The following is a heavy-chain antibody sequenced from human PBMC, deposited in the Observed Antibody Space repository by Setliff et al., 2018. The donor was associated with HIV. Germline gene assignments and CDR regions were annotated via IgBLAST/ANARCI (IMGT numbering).Heavy chain of an antibody. CDR3: ARWGAGYNSYDS. V-gene: IGHV4-34*01. Sequence: PSETLSLTCAVYGGSFSGYYWTWVRQPPGKGLEWIGEINHNGYTKFNPSLKSRLTISVDTSKNQFSVKLNSVTAADTAVYFCARWGAGYNSYDSWGQGSLVTVSS. J-gene: IGHJ4*02. CDR2: INHNGYT. CDR1: GGSFSGYY. D-gene: IGHD5-12*01.